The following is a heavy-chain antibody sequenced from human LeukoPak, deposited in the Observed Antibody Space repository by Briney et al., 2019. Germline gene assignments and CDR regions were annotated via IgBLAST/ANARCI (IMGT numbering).Heavy chain of an antibody. Sequence: GGSLRLSCIGSGFTLSRFWMHRVRQAPGKGLEWVSRASSDGSSTVYADSVKGRFTISRDNAKKTLYLQMNSLRVEDTARYYCARDSDAGFDYWGRGTLVTVSS. V-gene: IGHV3-74*01. CDR2: ASSDGSST. CDR1: GFTLSRFW. CDR3: ARDSDAGFDY. J-gene: IGHJ4*02.